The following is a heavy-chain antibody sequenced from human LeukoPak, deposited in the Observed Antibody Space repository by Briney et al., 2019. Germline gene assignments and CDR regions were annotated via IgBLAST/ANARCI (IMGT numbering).Heavy chain of an antibody. V-gene: IGHV4-39*01. D-gene: IGHD1-26*01. CDR3: ARLGGSYYADFDS. CDR1: GGSISSSSYY. J-gene: IGHJ4*02. Sequence: SETLSLTCTVSGGSISSSSYYWGWIRPPPGKGLEWIGSIYYSGSTYYNPSLKSRVTISVDTSKNQFSLKLNSVTAADTAVYYCARLGGSYYADFDSWGQGALVTVSS. CDR2: IYYSGST.